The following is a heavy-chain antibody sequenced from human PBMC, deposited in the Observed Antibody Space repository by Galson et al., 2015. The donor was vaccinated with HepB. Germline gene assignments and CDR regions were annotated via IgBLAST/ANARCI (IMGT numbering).Heavy chain of an antibody. CDR2: ISFDGTKK. CDR3: ARADPTSGPYDSSGYYLGSPLDY. CDR1: GFNFNAYA. Sequence: SLRLSCAASGFNFNAYAMHWVRQAPGKGLEWVAVISFDGTKKYDAESVKGRFTISRDNSKNTLYLQMNSLRPDDTAVYFCARADPTSGPYDSSGYYLGSPLDYWGQGSLVTVSS. V-gene: IGHV3-30*04. D-gene: IGHD3-22*01. J-gene: IGHJ4*02.